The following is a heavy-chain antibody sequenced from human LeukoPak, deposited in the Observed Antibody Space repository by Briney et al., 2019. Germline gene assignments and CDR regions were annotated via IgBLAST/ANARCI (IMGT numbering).Heavy chain of an antibody. CDR1: GFTFSSYG. J-gene: IGHJ4*02. CDR2: ISYDGSNK. CDR3: AREFRKPSTGD. V-gene: IGHV3-30*03. D-gene: IGHD1-14*01. Sequence: GQSLRLSCAASGFTFSSYGMHWVRQAPGKGLEWVAVISYDGSNKYYADSVKGRFTISRDNSKNTLYLQMNSLRAEDTAVYFCAREFRKPSTGDWGQGTLVTVSS.